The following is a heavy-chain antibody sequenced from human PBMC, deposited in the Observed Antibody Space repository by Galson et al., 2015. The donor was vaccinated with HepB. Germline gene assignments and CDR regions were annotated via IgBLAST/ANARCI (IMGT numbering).Heavy chain of an antibody. D-gene: IGHD1-26*01. V-gene: IGHV1-46*01. J-gene: IGHJ3*02. CDR2: INPSAGNT. CDR3: ASTGIVGARDAFDI. CDR1: GFTFTTYY. Sequence: SVKVSCKASGFTFTTYYMHWVRQAPGQGPEWMGIINPSAGNTGYAQEFQGRVSMTRDTSTRTVYMDLSSLRSEDTAVYYCASTGIVGARDAFDIWGQGTMVTVSS.